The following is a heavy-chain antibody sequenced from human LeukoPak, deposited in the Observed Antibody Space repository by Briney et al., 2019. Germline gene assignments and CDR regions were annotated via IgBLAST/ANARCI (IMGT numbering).Heavy chain of an antibody. D-gene: IGHD3-22*01. J-gene: IGHJ4*02. CDR2: ITGSGSST. Sequence: GGSLRLSCAASGFTFSNHAMTWIRQAPGKGLEWVSEITGSGSSTYYADSVKGRFTISRDNSKNTLFLQMNSVRAEDTATYYCAREWFDFDYWGQGILVTVSS. V-gene: IGHV3-23*01. CDR3: AREWFDFDY. CDR1: GFTFSNHA.